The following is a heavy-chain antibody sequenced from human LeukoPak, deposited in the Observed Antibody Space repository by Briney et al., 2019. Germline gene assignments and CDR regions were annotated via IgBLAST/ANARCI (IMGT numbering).Heavy chain of an antibody. J-gene: IGHJ6*03. CDR1: GFTFSRYW. Sequence: PGGSLRLSCAASGFTFSRYWMSWVRQAPGKGLEWVANIKKDGSEKYYVDSVKGRFTISRDNAKNSLYLQMNSLRAEDTAVYYCVRDRGQQLSQFNYYYYYMDVWGKGTTVTVSS. CDR3: VRDRGQQLSQFNYYYYYMDV. V-gene: IGHV3-7*01. D-gene: IGHD6-13*01. CDR2: IKKDGSEK.